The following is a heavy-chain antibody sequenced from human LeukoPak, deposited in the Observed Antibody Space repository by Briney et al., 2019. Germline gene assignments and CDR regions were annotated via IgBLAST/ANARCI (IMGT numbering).Heavy chain of an antibody. V-gene: IGHV3-74*01. Sequence: AGSRRPSCAASGLTFSSYWMNWVRQPPGKGRVWVSRIARDGSRTTYADSLKGRFSISRDNAKNTLYLQMNSLRVEDTAVYYCARGRPHGNDYWGQGTLVSVSS. CDR1: GLTFSSYW. CDR2: IARDGSRT. J-gene: IGHJ4*02. CDR3: ARGRPHGNDY. D-gene: IGHD4-23*01.